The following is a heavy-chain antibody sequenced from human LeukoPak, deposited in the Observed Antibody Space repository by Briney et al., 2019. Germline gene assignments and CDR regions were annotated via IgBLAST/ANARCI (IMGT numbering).Heavy chain of an antibody. CDR1: GFTFSSYA. CDR2: ISGSDGST. J-gene: IGHJ4*02. D-gene: IGHD6-13*01. CDR3: AKERSGIPAAANY. V-gene: IGHV3-23*01. Sequence: GWSLRLSCAASGFTFSSYAMSWVRQAPGKGLDWVSGISGSDGSTYYADSVKGRFTISRDNSKNTLYLQMNSLRAEDTAVYYCAKERSGIPAAANYWGQGTLVTVSS.